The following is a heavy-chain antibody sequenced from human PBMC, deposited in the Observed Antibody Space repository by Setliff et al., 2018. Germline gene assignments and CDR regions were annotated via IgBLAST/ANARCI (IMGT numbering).Heavy chain of an antibody. D-gene: IGHD3-10*01. V-gene: IGHV4-39*07. Sequence: SETLSLTCSVSGASISTTYYYWDWLRQSPEKGLEWIGTIYQNGITYYNPSVKSRVTISVDKSKNQFSLSLRSVTAADTAVYYCATDGPVLNGDYISWGQGTLVTVSS. CDR2: IYQNGIT. CDR1: GASISTTYYY. CDR3: ATDGPVLNGDYIS. J-gene: IGHJ5*02.